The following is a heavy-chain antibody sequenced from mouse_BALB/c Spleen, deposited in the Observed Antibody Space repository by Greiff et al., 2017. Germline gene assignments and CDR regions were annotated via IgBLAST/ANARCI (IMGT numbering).Heavy chain of an antibody. D-gene: IGHD1-3*01. V-gene: IGHV1S137*01. CDR2: ISTYYGDA. Sequence: QVQLKESGAELVRPGVSVKISCKGSGYTFTDYAMHWVKQSHAKSLEWIGVISTYYGDASYNQKFKGKATMTVDKSSSTAYMELARLTSEDSAIYYCARGTNHDYWGQGTTLTVSS. CDR1: GYTFTDYA. J-gene: IGHJ2*01. CDR3: ARGTNHDY.